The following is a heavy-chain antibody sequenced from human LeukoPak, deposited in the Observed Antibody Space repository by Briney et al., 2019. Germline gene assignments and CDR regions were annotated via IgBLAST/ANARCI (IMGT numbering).Heavy chain of an antibody. CDR2: INPNSGGT. CDR3: ARDLATTETNYFDY. Sequence: GASVKISCKASGYTFTGYYMHWVRQAPGQGLEWMGWINPNSGGTNYAQKFQGRVTMTRDTSISTAYMELSRLRSDDTAVYYCARDLATTETNYFDYRGQGTLVTVSS. CDR1: GYTFTGYY. V-gene: IGHV1-2*02. D-gene: IGHD5-12*01. J-gene: IGHJ4*02.